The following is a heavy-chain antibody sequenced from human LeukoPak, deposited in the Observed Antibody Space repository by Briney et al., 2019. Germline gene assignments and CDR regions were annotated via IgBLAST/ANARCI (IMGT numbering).Heavy chain of an antibody. CDR1: GFTFSSYS. D-gene: IGHD1-7*01. Sequence: PGGSLRLSCAASGFTFSSYSMNWVRQALGKGLEWVSSISSSSSYIYYADSVKGRFTISRDNAKNSLYLQMNSLRAEDTAVYYCARDVTGTAPGNDAFDIWGQGTMVTVSS. J-gene: IGHJ3*02. CDR3: ARDVTGTAPGNDAFDI. V-gene: IGHV3-21*01. CDR2: ISSSSSYI.